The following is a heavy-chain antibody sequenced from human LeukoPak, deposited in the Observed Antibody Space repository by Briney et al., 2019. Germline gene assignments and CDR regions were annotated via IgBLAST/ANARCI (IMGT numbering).Heavy chain of an antibody. CDR2: IWYDGSNE. D-gene: IGHD5-24*01. CDR1: GFTFSSYG. CDR3: ARDSARDGYNYYFDY. V-gene: IGHV3-33*01. J-gene: IGHJ4*02. Sequence: PGTSLRLSCAASGFTFSSYGMHWVRQAPGKGLEWVAVIWYDGSNEYYADSVQGRFTIFRDIPKNTLYLQMNSLRAEDTAIYYCARDSARDGYNYYFDYWGQGTLVTVSS.